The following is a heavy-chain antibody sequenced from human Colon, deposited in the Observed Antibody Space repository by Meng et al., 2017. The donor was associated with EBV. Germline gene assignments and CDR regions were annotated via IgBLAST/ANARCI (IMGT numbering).Heavy chain of an antibody. Sequence: EVQQVGLAGGLVQPGGSLRLPRAASGFTVSSNYMTWVRQAPGKGLEWVSVIYSGGGTYLADSVKGRFTISRDNSKNTLYLQMNSLRAEDTAVYYCARYGDYAPKDWGQGTLVTVSS. V-gene: IGHV3-53*01. D-gene: IGHD4-17*01. J-gene: IGHJ4*02. CDR3: ARYGDYAPKD. CDR1: GFTVSSNY. CDR2: IYSGGGT.